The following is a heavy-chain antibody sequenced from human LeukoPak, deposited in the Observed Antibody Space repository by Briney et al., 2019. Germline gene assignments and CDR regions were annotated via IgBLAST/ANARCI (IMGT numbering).Heavy chain of an antibody. CDR1: GFIFSSYA. D-gene: IGHD1-1*01. V-gene: IGHV3-30*01. CDR2: ISYDGGHK. CDR3: ARDQGDAGNRIKRDGHYMDV. Sequence: GGSLRLSCAASGFIFSSYAIHWVRQAPGGGLQWVAVISYDGGHKFYADSVKGRFITSRDNSKNTLDLQMNSLRPEDTAVYYCARDQGDAGNRIKRDGHYMDVWGKGTTVTVSS. J-gene: IGHJ6*03.